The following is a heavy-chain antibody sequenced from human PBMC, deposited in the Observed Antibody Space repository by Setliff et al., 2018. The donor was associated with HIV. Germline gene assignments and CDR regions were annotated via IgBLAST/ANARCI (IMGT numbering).Heavy chain of an antibody. CDR3: ARAVHSGWYYFDY. Sequence: PSETLSLTCTVSGGSISSYYWSWIRQPPGKGLEWIGTISYTGSTYYDPSLKSRVTISLDTSKNQFSLKLTSVTAADTAVYYCARAVHSGWYYFDYWGQGTLVTVSS. J-gene: IGHJ4*02. V-gene: IGHV4-59*08. CDR1: GGSISSYY. D-gene: IGHD6-19*01. CDR2: ISYTGST.